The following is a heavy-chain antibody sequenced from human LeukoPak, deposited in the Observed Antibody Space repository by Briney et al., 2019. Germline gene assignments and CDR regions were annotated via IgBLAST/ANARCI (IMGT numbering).Heavy chain of an antibody. CDR2: ISSSSSYI. D-gene: IGHD3-16*01. CDR1: GFTFSSYS. V-gene: IGHV3-21*01. J-gene: IGHJ4*02. CDR3: ARDMSYAELLAFDY. Sequence: GGSLRLSCAASGFTFSSYSMNWVRQAPGKGLEWVLSISSSSSYIYYADSVKGRFTISRDNAKNSLYLQMNSLRAEDTAVYYCARDMSYAELLAFDYWGQGTLVTVSS.